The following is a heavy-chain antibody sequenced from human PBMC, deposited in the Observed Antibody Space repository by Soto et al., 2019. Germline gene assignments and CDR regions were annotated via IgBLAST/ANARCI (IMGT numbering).Heavy chain of an antibody. CDR1: GGSFSGYY. CDR2: INHSGST. J-gene: IGHJ6*02. D-gene: IGHD6-19*01. Sequence: PSETLSLTCAVYGGSFSGYYWSWIRQPPGKGLEWIGEINHSGSTNYNPSLKSRVTISVDTSTSTAYMELSSLRSEDTAVYYCAREDPGIAVGYGMDVWGQGTTVTVSS. V-gene: IGHV4-34*01. CDR3: AREDPGIAVGYGMDV.